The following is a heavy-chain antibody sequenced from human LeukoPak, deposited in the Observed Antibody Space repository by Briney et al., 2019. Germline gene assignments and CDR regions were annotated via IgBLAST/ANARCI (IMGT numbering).Heavy chain of an antibody. CDR3: AKDRPYSVYYFDY. V-gene: IGHV3-30*02. J-gene: IGHJ4*02. Sequence: GGSLRLSCAASGFTFSSYGMHWVRQAPGKGLEWVAFIRYDGSNKYYADSVKGRFTISRDNSKNTLYPQMNSLRAEDTAVYYCAKDRPYSVYYFDYWGQGTLVTVSS. D-gene: IGHD2-21*01. CDR1: GFTFSSYG. CDR2: IRYDGSNK.